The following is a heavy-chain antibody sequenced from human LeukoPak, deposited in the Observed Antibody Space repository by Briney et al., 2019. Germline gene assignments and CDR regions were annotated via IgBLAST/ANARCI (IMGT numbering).Heavy chain of an antibody. J-gene: IGHJ4*02. CDR2: ISYDGSNK. CDR3: ARSSLSSGDYPY. V-gene: IGHV3-30-3*01. CDR1: GFTFSSYA. Sequence: GGSLRLSCAASGFTFSSYAMHWVRQAPGKGLEWVAVISYDGSNKYYADSVKGQFTISRDNSKNTLYLQMNSLRAEDTAVYYCARSSLSSGDYPYWGQGTLVTVSS. D-gene: IGHD3-22*01.